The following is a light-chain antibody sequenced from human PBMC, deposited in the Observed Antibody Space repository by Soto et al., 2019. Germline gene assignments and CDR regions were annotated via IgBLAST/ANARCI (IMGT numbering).Light chain of an antibody. V-gene: IGKV3-15*01. Sequence: EIVMTQSPATLSGSPGERANLSSRASQSVGSNLSWSQQKPGQAPRLLIYRASTRATDIPARFSGSGSGTEVTLTISSLQSEDFAVYYCHQYNNWPPLTFGGGTKVEI. CDR1: QSVGSN. CDR2: RAS. J-gene: IGKJ4*01. CDR3: HQYNNWPPLT.